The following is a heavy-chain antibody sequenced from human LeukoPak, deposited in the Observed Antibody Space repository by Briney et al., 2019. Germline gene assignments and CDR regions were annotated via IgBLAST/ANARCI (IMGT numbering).Heavy chain of an antibody. J-gene: IGHJ3*02. CDR3: AREPTRINLLTYGPWDAYDI. V-gene: IGHV3-48*04. CDR2: ISDSGDTI. D-gene: IGHD1-14*01. Sequence: GGSLRLSCAASGFSFNTYSMNWVRQAPGKGLKWISYISDSGDTIYSADSVKGRFTISRNNAENSLFLHMSSLRADDTAMYYCAREPTRINLLTYGPWDAYDIWGQGTMVTVSS. CDR1: GFSFNTYS.